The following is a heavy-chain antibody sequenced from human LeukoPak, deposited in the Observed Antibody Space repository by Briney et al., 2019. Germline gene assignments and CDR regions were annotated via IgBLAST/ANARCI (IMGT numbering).Heavy chain of an antibody. V-gene: IGHV3-48*03. J-gene: IGHJ4*02. CDR2: ISRSGDTI. D-gene: IGHD2-21*02. Sequence: PGGSLRLSCAASGFTFSSYGMNWVRQAPGKGPEWISYISRSGDTIYYADSVKGRFTISRDNAKNSLYLQMSSLGAEDTAIYYCSRDRGGGDIYFDYWGQGTLVTVSS. CDR1: GFTFSSYG. CDR3: SRDRGGGDIYFDY.